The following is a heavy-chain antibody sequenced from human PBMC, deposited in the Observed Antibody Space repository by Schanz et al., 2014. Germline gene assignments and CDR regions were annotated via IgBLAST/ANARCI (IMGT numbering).Heavy chain of an antibody. J-gene: IGHJ4*02. Sequence: QEQLVQSGAEVRKPGASVKVSCKASGYTFTNFFLHWVRQAPGQGLEWMGIINPIGGSTTYAQKFRGAVTLTTDTSTDTAYLELTSLRSEDTAVYYCGRGFSRSYIDFWGQGTLXTVSA. CDR3: GRGFSRSYIDF. CDR2: INPIGGST. CDR1: GYTFTNFF. D-gene: IGHD6-6*01. V-gene: IGHV1-46*03.